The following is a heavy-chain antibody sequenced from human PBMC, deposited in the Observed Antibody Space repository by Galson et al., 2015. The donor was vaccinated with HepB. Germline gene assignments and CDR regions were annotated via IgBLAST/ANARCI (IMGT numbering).Heavy chain of an antibody. V-gene: IGHV1-46*01. D-gene: IGHD2-2*02. J-gene: IGHJ5*02. CDR3: ARDRVRYCSSTSCYTTHKGWFDP. CDR1: GYTFTSYY. CDR2: INPSGGST. Sequence: SVKVSCKASGYTFTSYYMHWVRQAPGQGLEWMGIINPSGGSTSYAQKFQGRVTMTRDTSTSTVYMELSSLRSEDTAVYYCARDRVRYCSSTSCYTTHKGWFDPWGQGTLVTVSS.